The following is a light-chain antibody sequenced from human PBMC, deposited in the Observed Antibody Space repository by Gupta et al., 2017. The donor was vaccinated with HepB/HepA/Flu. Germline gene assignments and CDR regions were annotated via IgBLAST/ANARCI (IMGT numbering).Light chain of an antibody. CDR3: QQSDNTPWT. V-gene: IGKV1-39*01. Sequence: DIQMTQSPSPLSAFVGDRVTITCRASQSISSYLHWYQQKPGKAPKLLIYGAPSLQSGVPSRFSGSGSGTDFTLTISRLQPEDFATYYCQQSDNTPWTFGQGTKVEIK. CDR2: GAP. CDR1: QSISSY. J-gene: IGKJ1*01.